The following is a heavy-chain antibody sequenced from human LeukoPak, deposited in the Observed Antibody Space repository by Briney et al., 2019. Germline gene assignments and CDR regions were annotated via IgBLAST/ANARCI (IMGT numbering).Heavy chain of an antibody. CDR2: INPNSGGT. J-gene: IGHJ4*02. CDR3: ARGNCAGGSCYSMDY. D-gene: IGHD2-15*01. Sequence: ASVKVSCKASGFHFTGYFMHWVRQAPGQGFEWMGWINPNSGGTNYAQKFQGRVTMTRDTSITTVYMELKTLRPDDTAIYYCARGNCAGGSCYSMDYWGPGTLVPVSS. CDR1: GFHFTGYF. V-gene: IGHV1-2*02.